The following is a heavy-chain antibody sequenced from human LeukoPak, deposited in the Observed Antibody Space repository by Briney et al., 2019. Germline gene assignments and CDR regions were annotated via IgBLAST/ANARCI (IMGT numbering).Heavy chain of an antibody. D-gene: IGHD2-15*01. V-gene: IGHV3-15*01. CDR2: IKSKTDGGTT. Sequence: GGPLRLSCAASGFTFSNAWMSWVRQAPGKGLEWVGRIKSKTDGGTTDYAAPVKGRFTISRDDSKNTLYLQMNSLKTEDTAMYYCTTGYCSGGSCYSLVYWGQGTLVTVSS. CDR3: TTGYCSGGSCYSLVY. CDR1: GFTFSNAW. J-gene: IGHJ4*02.